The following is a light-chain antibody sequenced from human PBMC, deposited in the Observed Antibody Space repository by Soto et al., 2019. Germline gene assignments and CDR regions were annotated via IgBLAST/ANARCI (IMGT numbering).Light chain of an antibody. J-gene: IGLJ1*01. CDR2: DVS. V-gene: IGLV2-14*01. Sequence: QSVLTQPASVSGSPGQSITISCTGTSSDVGGYNYVSWYQQHPGKAPKLMIYDVSNRPSGVSNRFSGSKSGNTASLTISGLQAEDEDDYYCSSYTSSSTSSVFGTGTKVTVL. CDR1: SSDVGGYNY. CDR3: SSYTSSSTSSV.